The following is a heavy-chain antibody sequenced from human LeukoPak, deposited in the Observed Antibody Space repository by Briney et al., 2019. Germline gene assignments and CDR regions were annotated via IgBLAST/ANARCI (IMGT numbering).Heavy chain of an antibody. Sequence: GGSLRLSCAASGFTFNTYTMNWVRHAPGNGLEWISYINTKSKTMYYADSVKGRFTISRDNAKNSLYLQMNSLRAEDTALYYCVRDQDWAFDYWGQGTLVTVSS. CDR2: INTKSKTM. CDR3: VRDQDWAFDY. D-gene: IGHD3-9*01. J-gene: IGHJ4*02. V-gene: IGHV3-48*01. CDR1: GFTFNTYT.